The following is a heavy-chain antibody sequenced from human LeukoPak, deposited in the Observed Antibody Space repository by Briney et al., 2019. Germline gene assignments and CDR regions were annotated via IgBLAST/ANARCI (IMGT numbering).Heavy chain of an antibody. V-gene: IGHV3-66*02. D-gene: IGHD2-15*01. J-gene: IGHJ4*02. CDR1: GFSVSSNY. CDR2: FYSGGST. CDR3: ARETSTQCSGGSCFFDY. Sequence: QPGGSLRLSCAASGFSVSSNYMSWVRQAPGKGLEWVSVFYSGGSTYYADSVKGRFTISGDTSKNTLYLQMNSLRVEDTAVYYCARETSTQCSGGSCFFDYWGQGTLVTVSS.